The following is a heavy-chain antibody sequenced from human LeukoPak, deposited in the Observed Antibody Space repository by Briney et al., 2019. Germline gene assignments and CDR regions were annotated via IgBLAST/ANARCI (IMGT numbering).Heavy chain of an antibody. CDR1: GFTFSSYA. CDR3: AKGISTGPVVAANFDY. CDR2: ISGSGGST. V-gene: IGHV3-23*01. D-gene: IGHD2-15*01. J-gene: IGHJ4*02. Sequence: HTGGSLRLSCAASGFTFSSYAMSWVRQASGKGLEWVSAISGSGGSTYYADSVKGRFTISRDNSKNTLYLQMNSLRAEDTAVYYCAKGISTGPVVAANFDYWGQGTLVTVSS.